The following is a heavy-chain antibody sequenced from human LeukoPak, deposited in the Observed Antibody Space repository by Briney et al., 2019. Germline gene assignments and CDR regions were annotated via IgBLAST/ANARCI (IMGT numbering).Heavy chain of an antibody. D-gene: IGHD4-11*01. J-gene: IGHJ3*02. Sequence: PSETLSLTCTVSGVSISSYDWSWIRQPPGEGLEWVVYIYYSGSTNYNPSLKTRVTISVAASKKQPPLKLSYVTAADTAVYYCASGADSNPGAFHIWGQGTMATVS. CDR1: GVSISSYD. CDR3: ASGADSNPGAFHI. V-gene: IGHV4-59*01. CDR2: IYYSGST.